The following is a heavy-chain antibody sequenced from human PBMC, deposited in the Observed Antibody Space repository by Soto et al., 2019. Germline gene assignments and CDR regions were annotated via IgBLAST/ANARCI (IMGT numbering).Heavy chain of an antibody. CDR1: GFTFSSYS. CDR3: TTDSYITTIPVRFDY. CDR2: ISSSSSTI. J-gene: IGHJ4*01. Sequence: PGGSLRLSCAASGFTFSSYSMNWVRQAPGKGLEWVSYISSSSSTIYYADSVKGRFTISRDNAKNSLYLQMNSLRAEDTAVYYCTTDSYITTIPVRFDYWGHGTLVPVSS. D-gene: IGHD3-22*01. V-gene: IGHV3-48*01.